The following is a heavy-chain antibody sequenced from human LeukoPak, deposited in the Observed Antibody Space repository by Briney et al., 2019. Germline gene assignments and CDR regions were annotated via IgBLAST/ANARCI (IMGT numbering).Heavy chain of an antibody. CDR2: IKSKTDGGTT. Sequence: GGSLRLSCAASGFTFSNAWMSWVRQAPGKGLEWVGRIKSKTDGGTTDYAAPVKGRFTISRDDSKNTLYLQMNSLKTEDTAVYYGTTDRGYDFWSLRIYWGQGTLVTVSS. CDR3: TTDRGYDFWSLRIY. D-gene: IGHD3-3*01. CDR1: GFTFSNAW. J-gene: IGHJ4*02. V-gene: IGHV3-15*01.